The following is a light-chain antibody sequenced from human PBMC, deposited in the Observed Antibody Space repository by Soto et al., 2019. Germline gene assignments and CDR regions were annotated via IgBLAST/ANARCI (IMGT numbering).Light chain of an antibody. Sequence: EFVLTHSPGTLSLSPWEIATLSCGASQTVRNNYLAWYQQKPGQAPRLLIYDASSRATGIPDRFSGGGSGTDFTHTISRLEPEDFAVYYCQQFSSYPLTFGGGTKVDIK. CDR1: QTVRNNY. CDR3: QQFSSYPLT. V-gene: IGKV3-20*01. CDR2: DAS. J-gene: IGKJ4*01.